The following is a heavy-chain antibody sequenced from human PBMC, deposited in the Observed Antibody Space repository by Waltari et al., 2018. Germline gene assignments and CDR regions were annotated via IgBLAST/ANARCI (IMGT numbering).Heavy chain of an antibody. CDR1: GFIFSSYG. Sequence: QVHLVESGGGVVQPGGSLRLSCAASGFIFSSYGMHWVRQAPGKGLEWVAFRTDDGSNKYYADSMKGRFTVSRDNSKNTLFLQMNTLRAEDTAVYYCAKDHVVVVPGGMTKVFDYWGQGTLVTVSS. CDR2: RTDDGSNK. J-gene: IGHJ4*02. D-gene: IGHD2-2*01. V-gene: IGHV3-30*02. CDR3: AKDHVVVVPGGMTKVFDY.